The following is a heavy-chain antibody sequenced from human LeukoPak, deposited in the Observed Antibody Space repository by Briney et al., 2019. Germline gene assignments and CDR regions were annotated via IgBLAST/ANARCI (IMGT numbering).Heavy chain of an antibody. CDR1: GFTFSSYW. V-gene: IGHV3-53*01. CDR2: IYSGGST. CDR3: ARAATLAGPFDY. Sequence: GGSLRLSCAASGFTFSSYWMNWLRQAPGKGLEWVSTIYSGGSTYYADSVKGRFTISRDNSQNTLYLQMNSLRAEDTAVYYCARAATLAGPFDYWGQGTLVTVSA. D-gene: IGHD6-13*01. J-gene: IGHJ4*02.